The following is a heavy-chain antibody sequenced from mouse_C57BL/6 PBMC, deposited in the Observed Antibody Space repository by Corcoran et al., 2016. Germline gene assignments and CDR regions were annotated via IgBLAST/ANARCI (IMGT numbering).Heavy chain of an antibody. Sequence: QIQLVQSGPELKKPGETVKISCKASGYTFTTYGMSRVKQAPGKGLKWMGWINTYSGVPTYADDFKGRFAFSLETSASTAYLQINNLRNEDTATYFCARRGNYGEYYFDYWCQGTTLTVSS. CDR2: INTYSGVP. V-gene: IGHV9-3*01. CDR1: GYTFTTYG. J-gene: IGHJ2*01. D-gene: IGHD2-1*01. CDR3: ARRGNYGEYYFDY.